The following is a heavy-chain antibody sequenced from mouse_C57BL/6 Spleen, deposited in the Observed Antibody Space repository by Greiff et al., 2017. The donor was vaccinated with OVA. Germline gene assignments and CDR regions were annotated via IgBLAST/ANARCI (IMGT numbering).Heavy chain of an antibody. CDR1: GYTFTSYT. V-gene: IGHV1-4*01. CDR3: ARRYDYDLYYFDY. Sequence: QVHVKQSGAELARPGASVKMSCKASGYTFTSYTMHWVKQRPGQGLEWIGYINPSSGYTKYNQKFKDKATLTADKSSSTAYMQLSSLTSEDSAVYYCARRYDYDLYYFDYWGQGTTLTVSS. CDR2: INPSSGYT. J-gene: IGHJ2*01. D-gene: IGHD2-4*01.